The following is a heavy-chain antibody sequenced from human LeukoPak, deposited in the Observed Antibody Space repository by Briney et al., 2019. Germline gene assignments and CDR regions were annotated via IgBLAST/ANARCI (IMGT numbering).Heavy chain of an antibody. CDR2: IYYSGSA. V-gene: IGHV4-59*01. CDR3: AGDTGNDAFDL. Sequence: SETLSLTCTVSGGSISSYYWSLIRQPPGKGLEWIGYIYYSGSANYNPSLKGRVTISVDTSKNQFSLKLSSVTAADTAVYYCAGDTGNDAFDLWGQGTMVTVSS. J-gene: IGHJ3*01. CDR1: GGSISSYY. D-gene: IGHD1-14*01.